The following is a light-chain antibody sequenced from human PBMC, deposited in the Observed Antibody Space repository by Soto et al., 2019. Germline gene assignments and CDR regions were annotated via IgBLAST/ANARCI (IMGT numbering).Light chain of an antibody. CDR2: GAS. J-gene: IGKJ1*01. CDR1: QSVSSY. V-gene: IGKV3-20*01. Sequence: EILLTQSPATLSLSPGERATLSCRASQSVSSYLAWYQQKPGQAPRLLIYGASSRATGIPDRFSGSGSGTDFTLTISRLEPEDFAAYYCQQSGRHSRTFGQGTKVEIK. CDR3: QQSGRHSRT.